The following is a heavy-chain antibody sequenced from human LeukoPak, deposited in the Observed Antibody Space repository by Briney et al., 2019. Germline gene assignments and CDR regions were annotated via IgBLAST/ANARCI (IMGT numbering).Heavy chain of an antibody. V-gene: IGHV1-2*02. Sequence: EASVKVSCKASGYTFTGYYMHWVRQAPGQGLEWMGWINPNSGGTNYAQKFQGRVTMTRDTSISTAYMELSRLRSDDTAVYYCARDLSSGWDGTYYYDSSGYPYWGQGTLVTVSS. CDR1: GYTFTGYY. D-gene: IGHD3-22*01. CDR2: INPNSGGT. J-gene: IGHJ4*02. CDR3: ARDLSSGWDGTYYYDSSGYPY.